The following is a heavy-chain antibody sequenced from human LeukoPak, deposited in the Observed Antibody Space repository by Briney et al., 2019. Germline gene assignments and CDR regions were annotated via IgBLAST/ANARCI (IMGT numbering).Heavy chain of an antibody. V-gene: IGHV4-34*01. J-gene: IGHJ4*02. CDR2: INHSGST. Sequence: SETLSLTCAVYGGSFSGYYWSWIRQPPGKGLEWIGEINHSGSTNYNPSLKSQVTISVDTSKNQFSLKLSSVTAADTAVYYCASLHPYYYDSSGYPDYWGQGTLVTVST. D-gene: IGHD3-22*01. CDR1: GGSFSGYY. CDR3: ASLHPYYYDSSGYPDY.